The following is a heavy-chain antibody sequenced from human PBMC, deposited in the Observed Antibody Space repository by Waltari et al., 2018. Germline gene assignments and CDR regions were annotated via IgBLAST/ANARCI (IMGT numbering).Heavy chain of an antibody. CDR3: AREVSSSWGDWYFDL. CDR2: IKQDGSEK. V-gene: IGHV3-7*01. J-gene: IGHJ2*01. Sequence: EVQLVESGGGLVKPGGSLRLSCAASGFTFSNAWMSWVRQAPGKGLEWVANIKQDGSEKYYVDSVKGRFTISRDNAKNSLYLQMNSLRAEDTAVYYCAREVSSSWGDWYFDLWGRGTLVTVSS. D-gene: IGHD6-13*01. CDR1: GFTFSNAW.